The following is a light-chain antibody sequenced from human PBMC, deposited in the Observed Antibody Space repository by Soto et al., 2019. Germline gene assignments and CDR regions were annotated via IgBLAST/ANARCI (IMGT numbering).Light chain of an antibody. CDR2: GAS. Sequence: EIVLTQSPGTLSLSPGERATLSCRASQGVSSTYLAWYQQRLGQAPRLLIFGASSRATGIPDRFSGSGSGTDFTLSISRLEPEDFAVYYGQLYGNSPPMYTFGQGTKVDIK. CDR1: QGVSSTY. V-gene: IGKV3-20*01. J-gene: IGKJ2*01. CDR3: QLYGNSPPMYT.